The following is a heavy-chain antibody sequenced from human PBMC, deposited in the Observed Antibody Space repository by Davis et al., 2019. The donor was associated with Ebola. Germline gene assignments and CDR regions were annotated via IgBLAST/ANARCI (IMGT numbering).Heavy chain of an antibody. CDR2: IIGDGSGT. Sequence: PGGSLRLSCAASGFSISTYWMHWVRQAPGKGLVWVSRIIGDGSGTYYADSVKGRLTISRDNAKTTLYLQMNSLRVEDTAVYYCARVRGNFWSGYSGMDVWGQGTTVTVSS. CDR1: GFSISTYW. V-gene: IGHV3-74*01. D-gene: IGHD3-3*01. J-gene: IGHJ6*02. CDR3: ARVRGNFWSGYSGMDV.